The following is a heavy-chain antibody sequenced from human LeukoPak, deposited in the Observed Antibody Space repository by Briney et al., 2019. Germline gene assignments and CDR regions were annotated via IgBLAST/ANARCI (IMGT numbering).Heavy chain of an antibody. CDR3: ARFGTSSSRFFDQ. J-gene: IGHJ4*02. D-gene: IGHD6-6*01. CDR1: GGSISAYY. CDR2: IHYSGTT. V-gene: IGHV4-59*01. Sequence: SETLSLTCTVSGGSISAYYWSWIRQPPGKGLEWIGYIHYSGTTNYYPSPKSRVTIALDTSKNQFSPKLNSVTAADTAVYYCARFGTSSSRFFDQWGQGTLVTVSS.